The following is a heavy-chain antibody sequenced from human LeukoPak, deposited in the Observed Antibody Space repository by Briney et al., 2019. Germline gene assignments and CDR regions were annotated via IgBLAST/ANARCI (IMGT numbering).Heavy chain of an antibody. J-gene: IGHJ6*03. CDR2: IIPVFGTA. Sequence: SSVKVSCKASGGTFSSYAISGVRQAPGQGLEGMGGIIPVFGTANYARRLQGRFTMTTDTSTSTAYMELRGLRSDDTAVYYCARDYYDSSGSIPYYYYMDVWGKGTTATVSS. CDR1: GGTFSSYA. D-gene: IGHD3-22*01. V-gene: IGHV1-69*05. CDR3: ARDYYDSSGSIPYYYYMDV.